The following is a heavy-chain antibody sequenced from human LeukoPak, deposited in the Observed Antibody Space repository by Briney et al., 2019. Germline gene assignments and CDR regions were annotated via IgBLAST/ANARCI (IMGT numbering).Heavy chain of an antibody. Sequence: SETLSLTCAVSGYSISSGYYWGWIRQPPGKGLEWIGSIYRSGSTYYNPSLKSRVTISVDTSKNQFSLKLSSVTAADTAVYYCARAGYSGYDTPLEYDYWGQGTLVTVSS. CDR1: GYSISSGYY. D-gene: IGHD5-12*01. CDR3: ARAGYSGYDTPLEYDY. J-gene: IGHJ4*02. CDR2: IYRSGST. V-gene: IGHV4-38-2*01.